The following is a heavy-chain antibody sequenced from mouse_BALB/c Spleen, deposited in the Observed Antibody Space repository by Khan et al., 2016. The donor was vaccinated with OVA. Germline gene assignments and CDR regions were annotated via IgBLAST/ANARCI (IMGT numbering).Heavy chain of an antibody. CDR3: ARPPYFSYTLDH. D-gene: IGHD2-10*01. J-gene: IGHJ4*01. CDR2: INTYTGEP. V-gene: IGHV9-3-1*01. Sequence: QIQLVQSGPELKKPGETVKISCKASGYTFTNYGMNWVKQSPGKALKWMGWINTYTGEPTYADDFKGRFAFSLETSASTAYLQIYKLKNEDTATYFCARPPYFSYTLDHWGQGTSVTVSS. CDR1: GYTFTNYG.